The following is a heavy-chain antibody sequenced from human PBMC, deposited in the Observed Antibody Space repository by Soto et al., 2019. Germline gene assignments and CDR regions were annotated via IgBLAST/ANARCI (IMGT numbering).Heavy chain of an antibody. CDR1: GFTFSSSA. D-gene: IGHD1-1*01. V-gene: IGHV3-23*01. CDR3: AKSLDINWKNWFDP. Sequence: EVQILESGGGLVQPGGSLRLSCAASGFTFSSSAMNWVRQAPGKGLEWVSVISGSDGRTYYADSVKGRFTISRDNSKNTLYLDINSLRADDTAVYYCAKSLDINWKNWFDPWGQGTPVTVSS. J-gene: IGHJ5*02. CDR2: ISGSDGRT.